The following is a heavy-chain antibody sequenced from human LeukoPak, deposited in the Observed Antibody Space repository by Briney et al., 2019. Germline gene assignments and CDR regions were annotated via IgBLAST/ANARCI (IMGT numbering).Heavy chain of an antibody. V-gene: IGHV3-49*04. J-gene: IGHJ4*02. CDR1: GFTFGDYV. D-gene: IGHD4-23*01. CDR2: IRSKVYGGTT. Sequence: GGSLRLSCRASGFTFGDYVMTWVRQAPGKGLEWVGFIRSKVYGGTTEYAASVKGRFIISRDDSKSIAYLQMNSLKTEDTAVYYCTRAPYGGNSLATYWGQGTLVTVSS. CDR3: TRAPYGGNSLATY.